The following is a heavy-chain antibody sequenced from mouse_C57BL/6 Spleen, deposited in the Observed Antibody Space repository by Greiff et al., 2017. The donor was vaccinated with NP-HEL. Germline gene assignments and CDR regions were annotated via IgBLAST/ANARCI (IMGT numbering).Heavy chain of an antibody. CDR3: ARQVDYYGSSFDY. Sequence: LVESGGGLVKPGGSLKLSCAASGFTFSSYTMSWVRQTPEKRLEWVATISGGGGNTYYPDSVKGRFTISRDNAKNTLYLQMSSLRSEDTALYYCARQVDYYGSSFDYWGQGTTLTVSS. J-gene: IGHJ2*01. CDR1: GFTFSSYT. V-gene: IGHV5-9*01. D-gene: IGHD1-1*01. CDR2: ISGGGGNT.